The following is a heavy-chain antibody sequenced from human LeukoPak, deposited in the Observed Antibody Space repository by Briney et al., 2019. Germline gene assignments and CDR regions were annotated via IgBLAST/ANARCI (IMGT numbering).Heavy chain of an antibody. V-gene: IGHV3-21*01. CDR1: GFTFSSYS. CDR3: AKDESGGVVSFDY. D-gene: IGHD3-3*01. CDR2: ISSSSSYI. J-gene: IGHJ4*02. Sequence: GGSLRLSCAASGFTFSSYSMNRVRQAPGKGLEWVSSISSSSSYIYYADSVKGRFTISRDNAENSPYLQMNSLRAEDTAVYYCAKDESGGVVSFDYWGQGTLVTVSS.